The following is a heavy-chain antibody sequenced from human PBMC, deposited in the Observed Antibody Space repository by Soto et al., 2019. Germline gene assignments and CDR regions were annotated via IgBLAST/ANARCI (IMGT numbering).Heavy chain of an antibody. CDR2: INQDESQK. V-gene: IGHV3-7*01. Sequence: LRLSWAASGFSFSSYAMHWVRQAPGKGLEWVANINQDESQKHYVDSVQGRFTISRDNAKNSLYLQMNSLMVEDTAVYYCARYLSSGPIDYWGQGTLVTVSS. CDR1: GFSFSSYA. CDR3: ARYLSSGPIDY. D-gene: IGHD2-8*02. J-gene: IGHJ4*02.